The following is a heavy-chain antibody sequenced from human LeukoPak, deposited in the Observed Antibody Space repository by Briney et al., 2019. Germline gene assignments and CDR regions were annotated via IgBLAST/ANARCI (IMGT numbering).Heavy chain of an antibody. CDR2: ISSASNTI. CDR1: GFTFSSYS. J-gene: IGHJ5*02. Sequence: GGSLRLSYAASGFTFSSYSMNWVRQAPGKGLEWVSYISSASNTIYYADSVKGRFTISRDNAKNSLYLQMNSLRAENTAMYYCARDGWFGDYNWFDPWGQGTLVTVSS. V-gene: IGHV3-48*01. CDR3: ARDGWFGDYNWFDP. D-gene: IGHD3-10*01.